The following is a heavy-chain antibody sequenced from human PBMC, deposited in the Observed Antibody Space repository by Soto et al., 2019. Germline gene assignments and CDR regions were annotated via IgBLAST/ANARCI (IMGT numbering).Heavy chain of an antibody. Sequence: GGSLRLSCTASGFTFSHHWMHWVRQAPGKGLIWVSRIHVGGSFTDYADSVKGRFTISRDDAKNTLILQMNNLRAGDTAVYYCVRGTSAWSGKDYWGQGTLVTVSS. J-gene: IGHJ4*02. V-gene: IGHV3-74*01. D-gene: IGHD3-3*01. CDR1: GFTFSHHW. CDR2: IHVGGSFT. CDR3: VRGTSAWSGKDY.